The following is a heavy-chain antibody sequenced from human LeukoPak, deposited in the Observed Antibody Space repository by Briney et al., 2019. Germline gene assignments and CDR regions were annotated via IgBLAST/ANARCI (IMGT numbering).Heavy chain of an antibody. CDR1: GFTFSSYA. CDR3: ARDLHYYVAMDV. Sequence: PGRSLRLSCAASGFTFSSYAMHWVRQAPGKGLEWVAVISYDGSNKYYADSVKGRFTISRDNSKNTLFLQLHNLRVEDTALYYCARDLHYYVAMDVWGQGTTVTVSS. J-gene: IGHJ6*02. V-gene: IGHV3-30-3*01. D-gene: IGHD3-10*02. CDR2: ISYDGSNK.